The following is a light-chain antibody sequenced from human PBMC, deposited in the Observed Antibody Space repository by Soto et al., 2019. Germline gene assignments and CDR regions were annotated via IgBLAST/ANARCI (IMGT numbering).Light chain of an antibody. CDR1: QSVSNSY. J-gene: IGKJ4*01. V-gene: IGKV3-20*01. Sequence: EIVLTQSAGTLSLSPGERATLSYRASQSVSNSYLAWYQQKPGQAPRLLISGASSRATGIPDRFSGSGSGTDFTLTISRLEPEDFAVYYCQQYGSSPLTFGGGTKVEIK. CDR2: GAS. CDR3: QQYGSSPLT.